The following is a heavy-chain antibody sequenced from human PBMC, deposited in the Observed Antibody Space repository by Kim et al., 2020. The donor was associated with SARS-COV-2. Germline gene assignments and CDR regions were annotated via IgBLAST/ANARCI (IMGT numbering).Heavy chain of an antibody. CDR3: VKGLTYSSGSGAFDI. CDR1: GFTFGSYA. CDR2: MSRSGST. V-gene: IGHV3-23*01. D-gene: IGHD6-19*01. Sequence: GGSLRLSCAASGFTFGSYAMTWVRQAPGKGLEWVSTMSRSGSTYYADSVKGRFTVSRDNSKNTLYVQMNILRAEDTAIYYCVKGLTYSSGSGAFDIWGPG. J-gene: IGHJ3*02.